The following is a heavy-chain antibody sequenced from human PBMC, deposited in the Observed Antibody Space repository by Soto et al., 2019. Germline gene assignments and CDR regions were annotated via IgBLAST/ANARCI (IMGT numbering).Heavy chain of an antibody. CDR1: GFTFTDYA. J-gene: IGHJ3*02. D-gene: IGHD6-19*01. V-gene: IGHV3-23*01. Sequence: EVQVLESGGGLVQPGGSLRLSCAASGFTFTDYAMNWVRQAPGKGLEWVSTISGSGANTYYADSVKGRFTISRDNSKNTLSVQMSSRIAEDTAVYYCAKDGKQSNGWSAAFEIWGQGAVVTFS. CDR3: AKDGKQSNGWSAAFEI. CDR2: ISGSGANT.